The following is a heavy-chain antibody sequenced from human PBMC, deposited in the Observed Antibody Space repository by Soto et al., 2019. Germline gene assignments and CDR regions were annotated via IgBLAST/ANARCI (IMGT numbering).Heavy chain of an antibody. V-gene: IGHV3-23*01. CDR2: ISGSGGST. CDR3: AKDGEVVVPLGADY. D-gene: IGHD3-22*01. CDR1: GFTFSSYA. Sequence: EVQLLESGGGLVQPGGSLRLSCAASGFTFSSYAMSWVRQAPGKGLEWVSAISGSGGSTYYEDSVTGRFTISRDNSKNTLYLQMNGLSAEDTAVYYCAKDGEVVVPLGADYWGQETLVTVCS. J-gene: IGHJ4*02.